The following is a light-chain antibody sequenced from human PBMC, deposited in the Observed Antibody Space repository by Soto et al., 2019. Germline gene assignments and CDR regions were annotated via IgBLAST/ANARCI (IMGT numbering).Light chain of an antibody. V-gene: IGLV2-14*01. CDR3: SSYTSSGTHWV. Sequence: QSALTQPASVSGSPGQSITISCTGSSSDIGTYNYLSWYQQHPGKAPKLMIYEVSDRPSGISNRFSGSKSGNTASLTISGLQAEDEADYYCSSYTSSGTHWVFRGGTKLTVL. J-gene: IGLJ3*02. CDR2: EVS. CDR1: SSDIGTYNY.